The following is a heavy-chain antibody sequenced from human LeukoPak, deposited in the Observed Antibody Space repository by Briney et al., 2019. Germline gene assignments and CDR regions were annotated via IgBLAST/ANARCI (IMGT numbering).Heavy chain of an antibody. CDR1: GFTFSSYE. D-gene: IGHD6-13*01. CDR2: ISSSGSTI. V-gene: IGHV3-48*03. Sequence: GRSLRLSCAASGFTFSSYEMNWVRQAPGKGLEWVSYISSSGSTIYYADSVKGRFTISRDNAKNSLYLQMNSLRAEDTAVYYCARSVVRAAGTLNYWGQGTLVTVSS. CDR3: ARSVVRAAGTLNY. J-gene: IGHJ4*02.